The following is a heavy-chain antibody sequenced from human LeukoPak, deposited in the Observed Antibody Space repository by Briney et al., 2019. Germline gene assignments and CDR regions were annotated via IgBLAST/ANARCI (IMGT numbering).Heavy chain of an antibody. CDR2: IYSGGST. V-gene: IGHV3-66*02. Sequence: PGGSLRLSCAASGFTFSSYAMHWVRQAPGKGLEWVSVIYSGGSTYYANSVKGRFTISRDNSKNTLYLQMNSLRAEDTAVYYCARGPPGDYWGQGTLVTVSS. J-gene: IGHJ4*02. CDR1: GFTFSSYA. CDR3: ARGPPGDY.